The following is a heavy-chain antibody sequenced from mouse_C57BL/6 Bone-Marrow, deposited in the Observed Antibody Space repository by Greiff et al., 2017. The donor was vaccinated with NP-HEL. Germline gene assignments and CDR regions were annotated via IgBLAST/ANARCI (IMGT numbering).Heavy chain of an antibody. D-gene: IGHD1-1*01. V-gene: IGHV5-12*01. J-gene: IGHJ4*01. CDR1: GFTFSDYY. CDR2: ISNGGGST. CDR3: ARSSSAISMDY. Sequence: EVHLVESGGGLVQPGGSLKLSCAASGFTFSDYYMYWVRQTPEKRLEWVAYISNGGGSTYYPDTVKGRFTISRDNAKNTMYLQMSRLKSEDTAMYYCARSSSAISMDYWGQGTSVTVSS.